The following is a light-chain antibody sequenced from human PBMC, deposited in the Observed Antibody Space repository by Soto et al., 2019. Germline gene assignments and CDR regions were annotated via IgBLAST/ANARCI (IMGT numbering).Light chain of an antibody. CDR1: QRLSSSD. CDR2: GVS. Sequence: VVLSQSPGTLSLSPGQRATLSCRASQRLSSSDIALYQQKPGQAPKFLSYGVSSRATATPDRFRGSGSGTDFTLTINRLEPEDFALYYCQQYSAYPLSFGGGTNVDIK. V-gene: IGKV3-20*01. J-gene: IGKJ4*01. CDR3: QQYSAYPLS.